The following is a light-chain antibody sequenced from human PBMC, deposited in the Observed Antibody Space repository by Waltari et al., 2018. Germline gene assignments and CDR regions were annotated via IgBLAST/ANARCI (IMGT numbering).Light chain of an antibody. CDR2: DIY. Sequence: QSALPQPRSVSWSPGQSVTMSCTGTSSDICDSENVSWYQQHPGKAPKLIIHDIYRRPSGVPDRFSASKSGNTASLTISGLQADDEADYYCCSYTGRKTWVFGGGTKVTVL. CDR1: SSDICDSEN. CDR3: CSYTGRKTWV. J-gene: IGLJ3*02. V-gene: IGLV2-11*01.